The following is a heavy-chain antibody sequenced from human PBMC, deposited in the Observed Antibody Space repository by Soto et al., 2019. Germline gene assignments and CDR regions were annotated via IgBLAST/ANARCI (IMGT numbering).Heavy chain of an antibody. V-gene: IGHV1-8*01. J-gene: IGHJ5*02. CDR3: ARDNRYNWNDEGWFDP. CDR1: GYSFSDYD. CDR2: MNPNSGNT. Sequence: QVQLVQSGAEVKKPGASVKVSCKASGYSFSDYDINWVRQATGQGPEWMGWMNPNSGNTGSAQKFQGRVTMTRNTSINTAYMELSSLGSEDTAVYYCARDNRYNWNDEGWFDPWGQGTLVTVSS. D-gene: IGHD1-20*01.